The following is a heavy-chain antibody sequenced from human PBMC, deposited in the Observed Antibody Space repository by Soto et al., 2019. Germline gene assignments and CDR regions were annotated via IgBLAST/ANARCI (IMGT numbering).Heavy chain of an antibody. D-gene: IGHD2-15*01. CDR1: GFTFDDYT. V-gene: IGHV3-43*01. Sequence: WGSLRLSCAASGFTFDDYTMHWVRQAPGKGLEWVSLISWDGGSTYYADSVKGRFTISRDNSKNSLYLQMNSLRTEDTALYYCAKDKRRVVVIAAGPPSYGTDVWGQGTTVTVSS. CDR2: ISWDGGST. J-gene: IGHJ6*02. CDR3: AKDKRRVVVIAAGPPSYGTDV.